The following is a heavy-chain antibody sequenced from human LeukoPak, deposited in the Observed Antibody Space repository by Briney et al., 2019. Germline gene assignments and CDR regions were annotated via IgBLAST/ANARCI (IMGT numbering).Heavy chain of an antibody. CDR2: ISSSGSTI. CDR3: AELGITMIGCV. V-gene: IGHV3-11*04. Sequence: RGGSLRLSRAASGFTLSSNYMSWVGQAPGKGPEWVSYISSSGSTIYYADSVKGRCTISRDNAKNSLYLQMNSLRAEDTAVYYCAELGITMIGCVWGKGAT. D-gene: IGHD3-10*02. CDR1: GFTLSSNY. J-gene: IGHJ6*03.